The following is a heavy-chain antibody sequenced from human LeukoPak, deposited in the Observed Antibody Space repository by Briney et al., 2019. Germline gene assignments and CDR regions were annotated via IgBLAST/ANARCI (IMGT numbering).Heavy chain of an antibody. V-gene: IGHV3-23*01. J-gene: IGHJ4*02. CDR2: ISGSGGST. CDR1: GFTFSSYA. D-gene: IGHD3-16*01. CDR3: AKDPSLGGYYFDY. Sequence: GGSLRLSCAASGFTFSSYAMSWVRQAPGKGLEWVSAISGSGGSTYYADSVKGRFTISRDDSKNTLYLQMNSLRAEDTAVYYCAKDPSLGGYYFDYWGQGTLVTVSS.